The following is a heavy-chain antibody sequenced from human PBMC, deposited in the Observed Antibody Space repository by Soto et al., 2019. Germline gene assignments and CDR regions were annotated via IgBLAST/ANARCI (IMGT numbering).Heavy chain of an antibody. CDR1: GFTVSSNY. J-gene: IGHJ6*02. CDR3: ARDLRAYSGSSDYYYYGMDV. V-gene: IGHV3-53*01. Sequence: SEGSLRLSCAASGFTVSSNYMSWVRQAPGKGLEWVSVIYSGGSTYYADSVKGRFTISRDNSKNTLYLQMNSLRAEDTAVYYCARDLRAYSGSSDYYYYGMDVWGQGTTVTVSS. D-gene: IGHD1-26*01. CDR2: IYSGGST.